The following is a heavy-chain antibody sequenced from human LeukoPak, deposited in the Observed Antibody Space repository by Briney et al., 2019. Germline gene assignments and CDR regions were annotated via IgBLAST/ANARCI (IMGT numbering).Heavy chain of an antibody. CDR3: AKDLIVVVPAAIRSLGY. CDR1: GLTFSSYG. J-gene: IGHJ4*02. V-gene: IGHV3-30*02. CDR2: IRYDGSNK. Sequence: GGSLRLSCAASGLTFSSYGMHWVRQAPGKGLEWVAFIRYDGSNKYYADSVKGRFTISRDNSKNTLYLQMNSLRAEDTAVYYCAKDLIVVVPAAIRSLGYWGQGTLVTVSS. D-gene: IGHD2-2*02.